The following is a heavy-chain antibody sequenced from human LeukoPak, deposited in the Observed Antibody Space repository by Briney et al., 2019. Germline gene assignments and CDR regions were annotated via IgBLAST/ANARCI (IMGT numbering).Heavy chain of an antibody. D-gene: IGHD3-10*01. Sequence: SETLSLTCAVYGGSFSGYYWSWIRQPPGKGLEWIGEINHSGSTNYNPSLKSRVTISVDRSKNQFSLKLSSVTAADTAVYYCAREGGSGTHAFDIWGQGTMVTVSS. CDR2: INHSGST. CDR1: GGSFSGYY. CDR3: AREGGSGTHAFDI. J-gene: IGHJ3*02. V-gene: IGHV4-34*01.